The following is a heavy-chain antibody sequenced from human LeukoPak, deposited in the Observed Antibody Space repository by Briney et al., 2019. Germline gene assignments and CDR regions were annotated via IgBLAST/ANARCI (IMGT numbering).Heavy chain of an antibody. CDR3: ATADCSGGSCYSSYFDY. D-gene: IGHD2-15*01. Sequence: VASVKVSCKASGYTFTGYYMHWVRQAPGQGLEWMGWINPNSGGTNYAQKFQGRVIMTRDTSISTVYMELSRLRSDDTAVYYCATADCSGGSCYSSYFDYWGQGTLVTVSS. V-gene: IGHV1-2*02. CDR1: GYTFTGYY. J-gene: IGHJ4*02. CDR2: INPNSGGT.